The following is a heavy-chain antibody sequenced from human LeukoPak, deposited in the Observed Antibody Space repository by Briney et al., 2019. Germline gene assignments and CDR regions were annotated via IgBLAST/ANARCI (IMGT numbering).Heavy chain of an antibody. CDR3: ARVGSPEWYFDV. V-gene: IGHV4-59*01. Sequence: SETLSLTCAVSGGSINNYYWSWIRQPPGKGLEWIGYIYYSGSTNYNPSLKSRVTISVDTSKNQFSLKLMSVTAADTAVYYCARVGSPEWYFDVWGRGTLVIVSS. CDR2: IYYSGST. D-gene: IGHD3-10*01. CDR1: GGSINNYY. J-gene: IGHJ2*01.